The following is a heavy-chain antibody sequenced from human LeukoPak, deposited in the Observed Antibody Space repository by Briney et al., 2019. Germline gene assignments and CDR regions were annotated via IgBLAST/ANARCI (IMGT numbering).Heavy chain of an antibody. Sequence: GASLRLSCAASGFSVSSYAMTWVRQAPGKGLEWVSSIDAGGGDTYHSDSVKGRFTISRDNSMKTLYLQMNSLRADDTAVYYCGRPTKYWLVRGNGVDVWGQGTTVTVSS. CDR1: GFSVSSYA. V-gene: IGHV3-23*01. CDR2: IDAGGGDT. CDR3: GRPTKYWLVRGNGVDV. D-gene: IGHD6-19*01. J-gene: IGHJ6*02.